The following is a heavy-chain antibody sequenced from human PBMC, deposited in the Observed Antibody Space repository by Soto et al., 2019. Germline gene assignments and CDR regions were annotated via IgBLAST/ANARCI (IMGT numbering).Heavy chain of an antibody. CDR2: IYYSGST. J-gene: IGHJ4*02. CDR1: GGSISSYY. CDR3: ARGRSEAWNRFDY. D-gene: IGHD1-1*01. V-gene: IGHV4-59*01. Sequence: KSSETLSLTCTVSGGSISSYYWSWIRQPPGKGLEWIGYIYYSGSTNYNPSLKSRVTISVDTSKNQFSLKLSSVTAADTAVYYCARGRSEAWNRFDYWGQGTLVTVSS.